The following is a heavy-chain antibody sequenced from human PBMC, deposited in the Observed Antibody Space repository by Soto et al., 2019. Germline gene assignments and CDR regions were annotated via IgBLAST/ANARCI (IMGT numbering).Heavy chain of an antibody. CDR2: ISGSGGST. V-gene: IGHV3-23*04. D-gene: IGHD6-19*01. Sequence: VQLVESRGGVVQPGRSLRLSCAASGFTFSSYAMSWVRQAPGKGLEWVSAISGSGGSTYYADSVKGRFTISRDNSKNTLYLQMNSLRAEDTAVYYCAKDLRGSGWSYWGQGTLVTVSS. J-gene: IGHJ4*02. CDR1: GFTFSSYA. CDR3: AKDLRGSGWSY.